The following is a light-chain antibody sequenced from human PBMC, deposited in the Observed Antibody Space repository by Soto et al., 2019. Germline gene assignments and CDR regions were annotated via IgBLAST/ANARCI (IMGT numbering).Light chain of an antibody. CDR2: LGS. Sequence: DIVMTQSPLSLPVTPGEPASISCRASQSLLHSNGYNYLHWYLQKPWQSPQLLIYLGSNRASGVPDRFSGSGSGTDFTLKIITVEAEDVGVYYCMQGLQTPTFGHGTRLDIK. V-gene: IGKV2-28*01. CDR3: MQGLQTPT. CDR1: QSLLHSNGYNY. J-gene: IGKJ5*01.